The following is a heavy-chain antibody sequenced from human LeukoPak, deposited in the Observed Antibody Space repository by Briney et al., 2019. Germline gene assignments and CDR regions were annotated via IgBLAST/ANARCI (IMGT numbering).Heavy chain of an antibody. V-gene: IGHV3-48*02. CDR3: ARDPQHSWFDP. CDR2: ISSSSVI. CDR1: GFSFSSNP. J-gene: IGHJ5*02. Sequence: QPGGSLRLSCAASGFSFSSNPMSWVRQAPGKGLEWVSYISSSSVIQYADSVKGRFTISRDNAKNSLYLQMNSLRDEDTAVYYCARDPQHSWFDPWGQGTLVTVSS.